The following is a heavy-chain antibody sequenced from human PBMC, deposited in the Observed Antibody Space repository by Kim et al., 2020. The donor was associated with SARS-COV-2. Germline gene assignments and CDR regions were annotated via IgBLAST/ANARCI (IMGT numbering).Heavy chain of an antibody. J-gene: IGHJ3*02. Sequence: DSVEGRFTISRDIAKNTLYLQMTSLTAEDTTVYYSARDGRLTAHSPGAFDIWGQGTMVTVSS. V-gene: IGHV3-74*01. CDR3: ARDGRLTAHSPGAFDI. D-gene: IGHD2-21*02.